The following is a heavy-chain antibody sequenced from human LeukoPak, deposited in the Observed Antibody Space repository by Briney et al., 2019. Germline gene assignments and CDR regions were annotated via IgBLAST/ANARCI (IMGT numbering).Heavy chain of an antibody. D-gene: IGHD3-22*01. Sequence: SETLSLTCTVSGGSISSGGYYWSWIRQHPGKGLEWIGYIYYSGSTHYNPSLKSRVTISVDTSKNQFSLKLSSVTAADTAVYYCARDRGYYYDSSGSIDYWGQGTLVTVSS. CDR2: IYYSGST. CDR3: ARDRGYYYDSSGSIDY. CDR1: GGSISSGGYY. V-gene: IGHV4-31*03. J-gene: IGHJ4*02.